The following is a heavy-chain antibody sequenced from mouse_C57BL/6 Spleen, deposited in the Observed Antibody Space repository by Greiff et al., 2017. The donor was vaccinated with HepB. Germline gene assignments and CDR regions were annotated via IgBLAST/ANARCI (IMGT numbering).Heavy chain of an antibody. D-gene: IGHD2-12*01. V-gene: IGHV1-76*01. CDR1: GYTFTDYY. J-gene: IGHJ4*01. CDR2: IYPGSGNT. CDR3: ARNYKGAMDY. Sequence: VQLQQSGAELVRPGASVKLSCKASGYTFTDYYINWVKQRPGQGLEWIARIYPGSGNTYYNEKFKCKATLTAEKSSSTAYMQLSSLTSEDSAVYFCARNYKGAMDYWGQGTSVTVSS.